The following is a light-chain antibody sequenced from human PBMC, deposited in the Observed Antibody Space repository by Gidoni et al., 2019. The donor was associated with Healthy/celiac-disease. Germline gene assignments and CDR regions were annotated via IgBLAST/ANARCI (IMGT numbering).Light chain of an antibody. CDR1: QSVSSSY. Sequence: VLTQSPGTLSLSPGERATLSCRASQSVSSSYLAWYQQKPGQAPRLLIYGASSRATGIPDRFSGSGSGTDFTRTISRLEPEDFAVYYCQQYGSSRVTFGPGTKVDIK. CDR3: QQYGSSRVT. J-gene: IGKJ3*01. CDR2: GAS. V-gene: IGKV3-20*01.